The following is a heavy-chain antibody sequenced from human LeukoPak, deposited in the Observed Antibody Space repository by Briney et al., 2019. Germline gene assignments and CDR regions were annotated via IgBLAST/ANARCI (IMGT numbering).Heavy chain of an antibody. CDR1: GFTFDDYG. CDR2: IYSGGST. V-gene: IGHV3-66*01. D-gene: IGHD5-12*01. J-gene: IGHJ4*02. CDR3: AREGGHSGPNDY. Sequence: GGSLRLSCAASGFTFDDYGMSWVRQAPGKGLEWVSVIYSGGSTYYADSVKGRFTISRDNSKNTLYLQMNSLRAEDTAVYYCAREGGHSGPNDYWGQGTLVTVSS.